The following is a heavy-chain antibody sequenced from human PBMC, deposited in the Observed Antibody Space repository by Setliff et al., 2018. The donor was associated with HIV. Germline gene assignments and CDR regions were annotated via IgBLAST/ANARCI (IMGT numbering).Heavy chain of an antibody. J-gene: IGHJ5*02. CDR3: ARHVVVVITVPNWFDP. V-gene: IGHV4-38-2*01. Sequence: PGGSLRLSCAASGFSFNNAWMSWIRQPPGKGLEWIGSIYYSGSTYYNPSLKSRVTISVDTSKNQFSLKLSSVTAADTAVYYCARHVVVVITVPNWFDPWGQGTLVTVSS. CDR2: IYYSGST. CDR1: GFSFNNAW. D-gene: IGHD3-22*01.